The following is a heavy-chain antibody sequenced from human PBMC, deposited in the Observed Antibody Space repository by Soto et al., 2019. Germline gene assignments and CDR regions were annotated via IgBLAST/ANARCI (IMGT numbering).Heavy chain of an antibody. Sequence: SGPTLVNPTQTLTLTCTFSGLSLSASGVGVGWIRQPPGKALEWLALIYWDDDKRYSPSLKSRLTITKDTSKNQVVLTMTNMDPVDTATYYCAHSRRNWNYDPSFDPWGQGTLVTVSS. CDR3: AHSRRNWNYDPSFDP. J-gene: IGHJ5*02. D-gene: IGHD1-7*01. CDR1: GLSLSASGVG. CDR2: IYWDDDK. V-gene: IGHV2-5*02.